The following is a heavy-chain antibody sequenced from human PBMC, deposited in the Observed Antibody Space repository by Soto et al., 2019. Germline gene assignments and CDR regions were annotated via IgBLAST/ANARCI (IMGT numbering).Heavy chain of an antibody. D-gene: IGHD2-21*02. CDR2: ISAYNGNT. Sequence: GASVKVSCKASGYTFTSYGISWVRQAPGQGLEWMGWISAYNGNTNYAQKLQGRVTMTTDTSTSTAYMELRSLRSDDTAVYYCARSILAYCGGDCYSFFWFDPWGQGTLVTVSS. CDR1: GYTFTSYG. V-gene: IGHV1-18*01. CDR3: ARSILAYCGGDCYSFFWFDP. J-gene: IGHJ5*02.